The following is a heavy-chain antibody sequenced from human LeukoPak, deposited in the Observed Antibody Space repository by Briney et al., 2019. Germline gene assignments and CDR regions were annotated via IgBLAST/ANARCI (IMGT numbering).Heavy chain of an antibody. CDR1: GGSISSYY. CDR2: IYYSGST. D-gene: IGHD5-24*01. CDR3: ARVEMATIWNYYYYYMDV. V-gene: IGHV4-59*01. J-gene: IGHJ6*03. Sequence: SETLSLTCTVSGGSISSYYWSWIRQPPGKGLEWIGYIYYSGSTNYNPSLKSRVTISVDTSKNQFSLKLSSVTAADTAVYYCARVEMATIWNYYYYYMDVWGKGTTVTISS.